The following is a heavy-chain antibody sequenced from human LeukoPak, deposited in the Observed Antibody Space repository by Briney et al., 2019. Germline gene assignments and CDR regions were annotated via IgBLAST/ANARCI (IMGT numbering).Heavy chain of an antibody. V-gene: IGHV3-53*01. CDR2: IYSDGTT. CDR3: ATYGSGSYSHY. J-gene: IGHJ4*02. D-gene: IGHD3-10*01. Sequence: GGSLRLSCAASGFTVSSKYMSWVRQAPGKGLEWVSLIYSDGTTYYADSVKGRFTISRDNSKNTLYLQMNSLRAEDTAMYFCATYGSGSYSHYWGQGTLVTVSS. CDR1: GFTVSSKY.